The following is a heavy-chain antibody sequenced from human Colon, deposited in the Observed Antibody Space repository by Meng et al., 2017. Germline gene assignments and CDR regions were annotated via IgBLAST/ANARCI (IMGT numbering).Heavy chain of an antibody. CDR3: AGGPWEFDY. D-gene: IGHD1-26*01. Sequence: QVHLQESGPGLLRPSETLSLTCTVSGASVSSGNPYWSWIRQPPGQGLEYIAYVDYSGSTHYNPSLKSRVTMSVDTSKKQLSLKLSSVTTADTAVYYCAGGPWEFDYWGQGTLVTVSS. J-gene: IGHJ4*02. CDR1: GASVSSGNPY. V-gene: IGHV4-61*01. CDR2: VDYSGST.